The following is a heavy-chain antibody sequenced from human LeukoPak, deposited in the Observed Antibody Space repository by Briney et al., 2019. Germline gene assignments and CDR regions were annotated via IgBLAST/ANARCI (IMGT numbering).Heavy chain of an antibody. CDR1: GASISTYF. D-gene: IGHD2-2*01. Sequence: SETLSLTCTVSGASISTYFWSWIRQPPGKGLEWIGFAYYSGRTNYNPSLKSRVNISVDTSKNQFSLKLSSMTAADTALYYCASLYCSSTSCYLFHWGQGTLVTVSS. CDR3: ASLYCSSTSCYLFH. J-gene: IGHJ4*02. CDR2: AYYSGRT. V-gene: IGHV4-59*08.